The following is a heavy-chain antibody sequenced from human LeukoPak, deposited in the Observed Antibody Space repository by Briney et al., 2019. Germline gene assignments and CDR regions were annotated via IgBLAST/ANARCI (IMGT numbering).Heavy chain of an antibody. CDR3: ASSYSGSHPIFVY. CDR2: IYTSGST. J-gene: IGHJ4*02. D-gene: IGHD1-26*01. CDR1: GDSFTSYS. V-gene: IGHV4-4*07. Sequence: SATLSLTCNASGDSFTSYSWSWVRQPPGQGLEWIGRIYTSGSTNYNPSLKSRVTMSVDTSKNQFSLKLSSVTAADTAVYYCASSYSGSHPIFVYWGQGTLVTVSS.